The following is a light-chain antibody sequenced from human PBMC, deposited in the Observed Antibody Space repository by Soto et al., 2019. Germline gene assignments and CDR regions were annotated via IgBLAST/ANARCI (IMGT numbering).Light chain of an antibody. CDR3: SSYAGSSNV. Sequence: QSVLTQPPSVSGAPGQRVTISCTGSSSNIGAGYDVHWYQQLPGTAPKLLIYGNSNRPSGVPDRFSGSKSGTSASLAITGLQAEDEADYYCSSYAGSSNVFGTWTKLTVL. V-gene: IGLV1-40*01. CDR1: SSNIGAGYD. CDR2: GNS. J-gene: IGLJ1*01.